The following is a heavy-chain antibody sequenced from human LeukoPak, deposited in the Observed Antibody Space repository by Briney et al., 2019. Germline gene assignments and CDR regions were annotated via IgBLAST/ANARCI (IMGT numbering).Heavy chain of an antibody. Sequence: QPGGSLRLSCAASGFTFSSYTMNWVRQAPGKGLEWVSYVSSSSSDTSYADSVRGRFTISRDNAKKSVYLQMNSLRAEDTAIYYCVKSAGRNGGNWGQGTLVTVSS. J-gene: IGHJ4*02. CDR1: GFTFSSYT. V-gene: IGHV3-48*04. CDR3: VKSAGRNGGN. CDR2: VSSSSSDT. D-gene: IGHD1-26*01.